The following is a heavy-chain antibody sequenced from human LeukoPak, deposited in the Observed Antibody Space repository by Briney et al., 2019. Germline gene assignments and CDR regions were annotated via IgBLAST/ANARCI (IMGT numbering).Heavy chain of an antibody. CDR3: ARARSRWASDAFDI. Sequence: ASAKVSCKASGYTFTSYAMNWVRQARGQGVEWMGWINTNTGKPTYAQGFTGRFAFSLDTSVSTASLQISSLKAEDTAVYYCARARSRWASDAFDIWGQGTMVTVSS. V-gene: IGHV7-4-1*02. D-gene: IGHD6-19*01. CDR2: INTNTGKP. CDR1: GYTFTSYA. J-gene: IGHJ3*02.